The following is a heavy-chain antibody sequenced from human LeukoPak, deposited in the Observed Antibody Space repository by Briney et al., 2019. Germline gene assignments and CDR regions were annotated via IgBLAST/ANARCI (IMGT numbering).Heavy chain of an antibody. V-gene: IGHV4-30-4*08. J-gene: IGHJ3*02. CDR2: IYYSGST. CDR3: ARVRGITMVRGVIISAFDI. D-gene: IGHD3-10*01. CDR1: GGSISSGDHY. Sequence: PPETLSLTCTVSGGSISSGDHYWSWIRQPPGKGLEWIGYIYYSGSTYYNPSLKSRVTISVDTSKNQFSLKLSSVTAADTAVYYCARVRGITMVRGVIISAFDIWGQGTMVTVSS.